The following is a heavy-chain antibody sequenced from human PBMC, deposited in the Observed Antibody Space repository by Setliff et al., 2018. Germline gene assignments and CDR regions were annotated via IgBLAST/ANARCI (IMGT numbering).Heavy chain of an antibody. J-gene: IGHJ4*02. CDR3: ARASVVYAIAVGY. D-gene: IGHD2-8*02. Sequence: NPSETLSLTCAVSGASIRNNYYWGWIRQSPGTGLEWIGSIFYNGMAYYNPSLKSRVTMSVDTSKNQFSLNLTSVTAADTAVYYCARASVVYAIAVGYWGQGTLVTVSS. V-gene: IGHV4-39*01. CDR2: IFYNGMA. CDR1: GASIRNNYY.